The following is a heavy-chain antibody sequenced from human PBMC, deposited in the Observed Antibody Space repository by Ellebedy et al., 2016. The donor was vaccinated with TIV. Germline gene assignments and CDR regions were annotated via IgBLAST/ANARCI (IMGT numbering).Heavy chain of an antibody. CDR1: GLTFSSHA. Sequence: PGGSLRLSCAASGLTFSSHAMSWVRQAPGKGLEWVSALSGTGGSTYYADSVKGRFTISKDNSKNTLYLQMNSLRVEDTAVYYCAKLKGSGWYRWYFDLWGRGTLVSVSS. V-gene: IGHV3-23*01. CDR2: LSGTGGST. CDR3: AKLKGSGWYRWYFDL. J-gene: IGHJ2*01. D-gene: IGHD6-19*01.